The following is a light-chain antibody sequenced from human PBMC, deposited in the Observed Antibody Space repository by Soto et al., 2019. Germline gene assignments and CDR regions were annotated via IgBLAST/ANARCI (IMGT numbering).Light chain of an antibody. CDR2: VAS. Sequence: DIQMTQSLSSLSASVGDTVTITCRASQSISNSLSWYQQKPGKAPKFLIYVASTLQSGVPSRFSGSGSGTDFTLTISSLQPDDVATYYCQQTFSPPYTFGQGTTLEIK. CDR1: QSISNS. J-gene: IGKJ2*01. CDR3: QQTFSPPYT. V-gene: IGKV1-39*01.